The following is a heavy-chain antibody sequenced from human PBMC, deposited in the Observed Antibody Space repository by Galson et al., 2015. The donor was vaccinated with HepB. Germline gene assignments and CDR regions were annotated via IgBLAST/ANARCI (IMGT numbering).Heavy chain of an antibody. CDR1: GGSVSGHY. J-gene: IGHJ6*03. D-gene: IGHD3-3*01. V-gene: IGHV4-59*02. CDR2: IYYSGST. Sequence: ETLSLTCTVSGGSVSGHYWSWIRQPPGKGLEWIGFIYYSGSTNYSPSLQSRVTISVDTSKNQFSLKMASVSAADAAVYYCARNLDDSSRGYPSYYYYMDVWGKGATVTVSS. CDR3: ARNLDDSSRGYPSYYYYMDV.